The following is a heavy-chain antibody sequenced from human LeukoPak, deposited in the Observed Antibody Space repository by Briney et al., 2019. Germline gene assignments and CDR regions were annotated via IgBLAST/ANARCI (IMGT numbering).Heavy chain of an antibody. J-gene: IGHJ3*02. Sequence: GGSLRLSCAASGFTFSSYSMNWVRQAPGKGLEWVSSISSSSSYIYYADSVKGRFTISRDNAKNSLYLQMNSLRTEDTAVYYCAARTLSETMVRGGDSFDMWGQGTMVTVYS. CDR3: AARTLSETMVRGGDSFDM. CDR2: ISSSSSYI. V-gene: IGHV3-21*04. CDR1: GFTFSSYS. D-gene: IGHD3-10*01.